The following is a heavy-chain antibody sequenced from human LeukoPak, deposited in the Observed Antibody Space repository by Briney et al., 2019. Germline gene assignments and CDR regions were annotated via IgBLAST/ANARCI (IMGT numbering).Heavy chain of an antibody. CDR3: ATGTVVPFY. CDR2: INHSGST. V-gene: IGHV4-34*01. D-gene: IGHD4-23*01. Sequence: SETLSLTCAVYGGSFSGYYWSWIRQPPGKGLEWIGEINHSGSTNYNPSLKSRVTISVDTSKNQFSLKLSSVTAADTAVYYCATGTVVPFYWGQGTLVTVSS. CDR1: GGSFSGYY. J-gene: IGHJ4*02.